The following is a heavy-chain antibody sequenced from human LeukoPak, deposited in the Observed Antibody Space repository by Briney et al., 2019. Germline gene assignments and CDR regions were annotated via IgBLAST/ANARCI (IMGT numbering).Heavy chain of an antibody. V-gene: IGHV3-30*04. CDR3: ARDRPGYTSSWYSPFDY. J-gene: IGHJ4*02. CDR1: GFTFSSYA. Sequence: GRSLRLSCAASGFTFSSYAMHWVRQAPGKGLEWVAVISYDGSNKYYADSVKGRFTISRDNSKNTLYLQMNSLRAEDTAVYYCARDRPGYTSSWYSPFDYWGQGTLVTVSS. D-gene: IGHD6-13*01. CDR2: ISYDGSNK.